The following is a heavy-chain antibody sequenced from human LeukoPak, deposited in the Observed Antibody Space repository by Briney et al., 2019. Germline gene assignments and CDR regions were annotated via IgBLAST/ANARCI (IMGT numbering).Heavy chain of an antibody. V-gene: IGHV1-2*02. CDR2: INPNSGAT. D-gene: IGHD3-22*01. Sequence: ASVKVSCKASGYSFSAYYIHWVRQAPGQGLEWVGWINPNSGATNYAQKFHGTVTMTRDTSTSTVYMELTRLRSDDTGVYYCAKDQNYFDSTAYYGIDCWGQGTRVTVSS. CDR3: AKDQNYFDSTAYYGIDC. CDR1: GYSFSAYY. J-gene: IGHJ4*02.